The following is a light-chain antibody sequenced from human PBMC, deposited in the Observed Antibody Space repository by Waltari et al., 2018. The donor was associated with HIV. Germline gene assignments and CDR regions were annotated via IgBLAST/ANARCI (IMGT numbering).Light chain of an antibody. J-gene: IGKJ1*01. Sequence: EIVMTQSPATLSVSPGERATLSCRASQSVSSNLAWYQQKPGQDPRLLIYGASTRATGIPARFSGSGSGTEFTLTISSLQSEDFAVYYCQQYHNWPPWTFGQGTKVEIK. CDR3: QQYHNWPPWT. CDR2: GAS. V-gene: IGKV3-15*01. CDR1: QSVSSN.